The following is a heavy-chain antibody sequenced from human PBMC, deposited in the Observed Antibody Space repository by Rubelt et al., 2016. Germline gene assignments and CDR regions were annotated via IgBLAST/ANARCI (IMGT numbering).Heavy chain of an antibody. D-gene: IGHD5-12*01. CDR3: ARGNSGYDYGLDY. CDR1: GYTFTGYS. Sequence: QVQLVQSGAEVKKPGASVKVSCKASGYTFTGYSIHWVRQAPGQGLEWMGWINPNSGGTNYAQKFQGRVTMTRDTSVSTAYMELSRLTSDDTAVYYCARGNSGYDYGLDYWGQGTLVTVSS. CDR2: INPNSGGT. V-gene: IGHV1-2*02. J-gene: IGHJ4*02.